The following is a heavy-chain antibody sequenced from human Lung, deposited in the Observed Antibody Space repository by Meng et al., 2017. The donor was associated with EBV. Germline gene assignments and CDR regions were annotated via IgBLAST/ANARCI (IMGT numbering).Heavy chain of an antibody. V-gene: IGHV1-69*01. J-gene: IGHJ4*02. CDR2: LIPKSDAP. Sequence: QVELGQAGAEVEKPGSSVKVSCKTSGGTFRSDAVSWVRQAPGQGLEWLGGLIPKSDAPYYAQKFQDRVTITADESTSTHYMDLRGLRSEDTAVYYCASESGRGFTPDYWGQGTLVTVSS. CDR3: ASESGRGFTPDY. D-gene: IGHD3-10*01. CDR1: GGTFRSDA.